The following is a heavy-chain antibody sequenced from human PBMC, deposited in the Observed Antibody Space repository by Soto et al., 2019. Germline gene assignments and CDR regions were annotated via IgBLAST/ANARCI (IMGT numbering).Heavy chain of an antibody. CDR1: GGTFSSYA. J-gene: IGHJ4*02. Sequence: ASVKVSCKASGGTFSSYAISWVRQAPGQGLEWMGGIIPIFGTANYAQKFQGRVTITADESTSTAYMELSSLRSEDTAVYYCANGDYGDYLYSFDYWGQGTLVTVSS. CDR2: IIPIFGTA. V-gene: IGHV1-69*13. D-gene: IGHD4-17*01. CDR3: ANGDYGDYLYSFDY.